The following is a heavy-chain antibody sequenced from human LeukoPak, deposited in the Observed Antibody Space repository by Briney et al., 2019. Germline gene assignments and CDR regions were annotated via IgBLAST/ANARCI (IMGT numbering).Heavy chain of an antibody. J-gene: IGHJ4*02. D-gene: IGHD3-3*01. CDR1: GGSISGYY. CDR3: ARSYDTNFDY. Sequence: SETLSLTCTVSGGSISGYYWTWIRQPAGKGLEWIGYIYFSGSTSYNPSLKSRVTISVDRSKNQFSLKLSSVAAADTAVYYCARSYDTNFDYWGQGTLVTVSS. CDR2: IYFSGST. V-gene: IGHV4-59*01.